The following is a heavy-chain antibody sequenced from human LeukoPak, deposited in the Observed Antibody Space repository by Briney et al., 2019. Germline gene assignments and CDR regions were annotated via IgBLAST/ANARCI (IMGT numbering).Heavy chain of an antibody. D-gene: IGHD5-24*01. CDR1: GFTFSSYS. CDR3: PRAITRRRDGSDAFDI. Sequence: GGSLRLSCAASGFTFSSYSMNWVRQAPGKGLEWVSSISSSSSYIYYADSVKGRFTISRDNAKNSLYLQMNSLRAEDTAVYYCPRAITRRRDGSDAFDIWGQGTMVTVSS. CDR2: ISSSSSYI. J-gene: IGHJ3*02. V-gene: IGHV3-21*01.